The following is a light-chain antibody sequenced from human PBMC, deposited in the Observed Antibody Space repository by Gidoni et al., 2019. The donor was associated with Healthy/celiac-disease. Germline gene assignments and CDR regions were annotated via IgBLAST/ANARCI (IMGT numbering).Light chain of an antibody. V-gene: IGKV1-39*01. J-gene: IGKJ2*01. CDR1: QSISSY. Sequence: DIKMTQSPSSLPASVGDSVTITCRASQSISSYLNWYQQKPGKAPKLLIYAASSLQSGVPSRFSGSGSGTDFTLTISSLQPEDFATYYCQQSYSTPYTFXXXTKLEIK. CDR2: AAS. CDR3: QQSYSTPYT.